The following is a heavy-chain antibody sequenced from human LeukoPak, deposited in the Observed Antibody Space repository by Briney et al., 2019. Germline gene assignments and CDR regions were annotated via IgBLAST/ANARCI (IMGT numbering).Heavy chain of an antibody. CDR2: INGGGVNT. J-gene: IGHJ4*02. CDR3: ARVWANSGNFYGEDY. V-gene: IGHV3-23*01. CDR1: GFTFSSYA. D-gene: IGHD1-26*01. Sequence: PGGSLRLSCAASGFTFSSYAMSWVRQAPGKGLEWVSTINGGGVNTHYADSVGGRFTISKDNSKNTLFLQMNSLRDEDTAVYYCARVWANSGNFYGEDYWGQGTLVTVSS.